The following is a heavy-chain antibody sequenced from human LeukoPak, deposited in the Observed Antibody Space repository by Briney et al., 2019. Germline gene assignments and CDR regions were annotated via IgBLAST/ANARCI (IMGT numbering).Heavy chain of an antibody. CDR1: GYNPTELS. V-gene: IGHV1-24*01. Sequence: ASVKVSCKVSGYNPTELSMHWVRQAPGKGLEWMGGFDPEDGETIYAQKFQGRVTMTEDTSTDTAYMELSSLRSEDTAVYYCATYDILTGYYIRRVYHWFDPWGQGTLVTVSS. CDR2: FDPEDGET. J-gene: IGHJ5*02. CDR3: ATYDILTGYYIRRVYHWFDP. D-gene: IGHD3-9*01.